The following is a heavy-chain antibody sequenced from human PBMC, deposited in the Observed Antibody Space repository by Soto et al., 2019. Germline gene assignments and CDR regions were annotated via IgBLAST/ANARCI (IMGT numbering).Heavy chain of an antibody. D-gene: IGHD5-18*01. V-gene: IGHV3-7*03. CDR2: IKQDGSEK. CDR3: ARDRDTAMAYFDY. Sequence: GSLRLSVEASGFALSSYWMSWVRQAPGKGLEWVANIKQDGSEKYYVDSVKGRFTISRDNAKNSLYLQMNSLRAEDTAVYYCARDRDTAMAYFDYWGQGTLVTVSS. CDR1: GFALSSYW. J-gene: IGHJ4*02.